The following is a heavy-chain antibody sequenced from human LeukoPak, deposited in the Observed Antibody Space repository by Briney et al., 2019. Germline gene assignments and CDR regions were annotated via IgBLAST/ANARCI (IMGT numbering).Heavy chain of an antibody. CDR2: MNPNSGNT. V-gene: IGHV1-8*01. CDR1: GYTFTSYD. Sequence: ASVKVSCKASGYTFTSYDINWVRQATGQGLGWMGWMNPNSGNTGYAQKFQGRVTMTRNTSISTAYMELSSLRSEDTAVYYCAIRYGSGSYYFGFDPWGQGTLATVSS. D-gene: IGHD3-10*01. CDR3: AIRYGSGSYYFGFDP. J-gene: IGHJ5*02.